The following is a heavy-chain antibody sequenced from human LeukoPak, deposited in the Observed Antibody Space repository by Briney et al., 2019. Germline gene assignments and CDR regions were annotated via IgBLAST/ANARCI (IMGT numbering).Heavy chain of an antibody. J-gene: IGHJ4*02. V-gene: IGHV3-23*01. CDR1: GFTFSSYA. CDR2: ISGGGGST. D-gene: IGHD2-21*02. Sequence: GGSLRLSCAASGFTFSSYAMSWVRQAPGKGLEWVSAISGGGGSTYCADSVKGRFTISRDNSKNTLYLQMNSLRPEDTAVYYCAKRNLRGSVVTAICDYGGQGTLVTVSS. CDR3: AKRNLRGSVVTAICDY.